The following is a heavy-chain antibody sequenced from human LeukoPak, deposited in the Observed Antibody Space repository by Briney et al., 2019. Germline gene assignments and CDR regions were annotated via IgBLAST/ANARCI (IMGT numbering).Heavy chain of an antibody. Sequence: GGSLRLSCAASGFTFTSYAMSWVRQAPGKGLEWVSAISGSGGSTYYADSVKGRFTISRDNSKNTLYLQMNSLRAEDTAVYYCAKDARSYGGDLQDYFDYWGQGTLVTVSS. J-gene: IGHJ4*02. CDR1: GFTFTSYA. V-gene: IGHV3-23*01. CDR2: ISGSGGST. CDR3: AKDARSYGGDLQDYFDY. D-gene: IGHD2-21*02.